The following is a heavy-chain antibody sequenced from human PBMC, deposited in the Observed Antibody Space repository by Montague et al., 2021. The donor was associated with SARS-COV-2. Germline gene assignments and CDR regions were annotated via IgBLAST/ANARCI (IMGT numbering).Heavy chain of an antibody. V-gene: IGHV4-34*01. CDR1: GGSFSGYD. CDR2: INQSGSA. CDR3: ARGLMIINMMVVMMRGGSAWLDS. J-gene: IGHJ5*01. D-gene: IGHD3-22*01. Sequence: SETLSLTCAVYGGSFSGYDWTWIRQSPGKGLEWIGEINQSGSAKYKPSLKSRVTISVDTSKNQFSPKLSSVTAADTAVYYCARGLMIINMMVVMMRGGSAWLDSWGQGTLVTVSS.